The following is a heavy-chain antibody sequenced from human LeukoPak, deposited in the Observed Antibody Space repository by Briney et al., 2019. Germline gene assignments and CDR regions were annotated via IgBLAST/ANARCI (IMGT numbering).Heavy chain of an antibody. J-gene: IGHJ4*02. V-gene: IGHV4-4*07. CDR2: IYTSGST. D-gene: IGHD3-16*01. CDR3: ARDPGGLSRFYFDY. CDR1: GGSINSYY. Sequence: SETLSLTCTVSGGSINSYYWSWIRQPAGKGLEWIGRIYTSGSTNYNPSLKSRVTMSVDTSKNQFSLKLSSVTAADTAVYYCARDPGGLSRFYFDYWGQGTLVTVSS.